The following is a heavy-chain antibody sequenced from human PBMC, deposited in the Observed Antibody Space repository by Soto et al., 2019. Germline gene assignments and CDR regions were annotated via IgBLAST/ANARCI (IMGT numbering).Heavy chain of an antibody. CDR2: IKSKTDGGTT. CDR1: GFTFSNAW. Sequence: GGSLRLSCAASGFTFSNAWMSWVRQAPGKGLEWVGRIKSKTDGGTTDYAAPVKGRFTISRDDSKNTLYRQMNSLKTEDTAVYYCTTDRGGPSGFYYYYGMDVWGQGTTVTVSS. J-gene: IGHJ6*02. V-gene: IGHV3-15*01. CDR3: TTDRGGPSGFYYYYGMDV. D-gene: IGHD3-10*01.